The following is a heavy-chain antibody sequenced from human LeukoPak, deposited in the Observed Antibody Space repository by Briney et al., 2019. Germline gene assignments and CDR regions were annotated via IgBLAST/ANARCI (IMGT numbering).Heavy chain of an antibody. CDR2: ISAYNGNT. D-gene: IGHD3-10*01. Sequence: ASVKVSCKASGYTFTSYGISWVRQAPGQGLEWMGWISAYNGNTNYAQKLQGRVTMTTDTSTSTAYMELRSLRSDDTAVYYCARTLLTYGGGYYFDYWGQGTLVTVSS. CDR1: GYTFTSYG. CDR3: ARTLLTYGGGYYFDY. V-gene: IGHV1-18*01. J-gene: IGHJ4*02.